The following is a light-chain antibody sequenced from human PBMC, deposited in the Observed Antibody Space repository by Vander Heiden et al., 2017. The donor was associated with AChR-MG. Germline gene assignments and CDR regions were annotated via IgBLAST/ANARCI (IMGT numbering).Light chain of an antibody. Sequence: EIVLTQSPGPLSLPPGERATLSCRASQSVSSSYLAWYQHNPGQAPRLLIYGATSRATGIPDRFSGSGSGTGFTLTISRLGPEDFAVYYCQQYGSSPYTFGQGTKLEIK. CDR3: QQYGSSPYT. V-gene: IGKV3-20*01. CDR1: QSVSSSY. CDR2: GAT. J-gene: IGKJ2*01.